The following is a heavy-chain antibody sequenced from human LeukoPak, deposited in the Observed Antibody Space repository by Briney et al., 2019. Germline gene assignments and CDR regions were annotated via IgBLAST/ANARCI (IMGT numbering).Heavy chain of an antibody. V-gene: IGHV3-21*01. Sequence: PGGSLRLSCAASGFIFDDYAMHWVRQAPGKGLEWVSSISSSSSYIYYADSVKGRFTISRDNAKNSLYLQMNSLRAEDTAVYYCARRANYYNSSGYLAFDFWGQGTLVTVSS. CDR3: ARRANYYNSSGYLAFDF. CDR2: ISSSSSYI. D-gene: IGHD3-22*01. CDR1: GFIFDDYA. J-gene: IGHJ4*02.